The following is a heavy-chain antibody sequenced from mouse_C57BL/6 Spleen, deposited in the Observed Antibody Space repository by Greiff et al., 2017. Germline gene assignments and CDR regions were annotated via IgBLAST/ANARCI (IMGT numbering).Heavy chain of an antibody. V-gene: IGHV1-81*01. CDR1: GYTFTSYG. CDR3: ANYYGTDWYFDV. J-gene: IGHJ1*03. CDR2: IYPRSGNT. D-gene: IGHD1-1*01. Sequence: VQPQQSGAELARPGASVKLSCKASGYTFTSYGISWVKQRTGQGLEWIGEIYPRSGNTYYNEKFKGKATLTADKSSSTAYMELRSLTSEDSAVYFCANYYGTDWYFDVWGTGTTVTVSS.